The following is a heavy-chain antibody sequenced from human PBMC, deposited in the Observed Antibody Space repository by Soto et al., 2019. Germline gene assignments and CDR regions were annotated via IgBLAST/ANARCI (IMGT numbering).Heavy chain of an antibody. D-gene: IGHD6-13*01. CDR2: INQGGSEE. CDR1: GFTFSSYW. V-gene: IGHV3-7*05. Sequence: GGSLRLSCAASGFTFSSYWMSWVRQPPGKGLEWVASINQGGSEEYYLDSVKGRFTISRDNAKNSLYLQMNSLRAEDTAMYYCAVASTGRGGEMDLRGQGTTVTVS. CDR3: AVASTGRGGEMDL. J-gene: IGHJ6*02.